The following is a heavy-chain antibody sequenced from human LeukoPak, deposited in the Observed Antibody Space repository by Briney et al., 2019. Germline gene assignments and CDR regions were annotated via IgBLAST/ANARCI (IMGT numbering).Heavy chain of an antibody. CDR1: GGPISISNDC. D-gene: IGHD6-13*01. CDR2: IYKSGTT. V-gene: IGHV4-39*01. Sequence: PPETVSLTRTVSGGPISISNDCWGWARQPPGNGLEWIGCIYKSGTTYYSPYLKSRVTISVDPSKKQFSLKLTSVTVADAAVYCCARSGAADSPTHNCFDLWNQGTLVSVSS. J-gene: IGHJ5*02. CDR3: ARSGAADSPTHNCFDL.